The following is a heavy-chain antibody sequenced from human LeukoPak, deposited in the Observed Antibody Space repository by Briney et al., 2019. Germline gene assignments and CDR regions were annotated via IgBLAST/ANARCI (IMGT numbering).Heavy chain of an antibody. CDR1: GYSISSGYY. D-gene: IGHD3-3*01. CDR2: IYHSGST. V-gene: IGHV4-38-2*02. J-gene: IGHJ6*03. Sequence: SETLSLTCTVTGYSISSGYYWGWVRQSPERGLEWIGSIYHSGSTYYNPALKSRVTLSMDTSKNQFSLKLSSVTATDTAVYYCARKCPEGFLEYFDVWGKGATVTVS. CDR3: ARKCPEGFLEYFDV.